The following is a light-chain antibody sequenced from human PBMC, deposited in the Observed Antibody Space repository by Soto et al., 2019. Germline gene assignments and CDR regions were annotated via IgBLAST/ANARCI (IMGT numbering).Light chain of an antibody. CDR1: SSDVGGYNY. CDR2: EVS. Sequence: QSVLTQPASVSGSPGQSITISCTGTSSDVGGYNYVSWYQHHPGKAPKLMIYEVSNRPSGVSSRFSGSKSGNTASLTISGLLADDEADYYCSSYTSSSTLYVFGTGTKLTVL. J-gene: IGLJ1*01. V-gene: IGLV2-14*01. CDR3: SSYTSSSTLYV.